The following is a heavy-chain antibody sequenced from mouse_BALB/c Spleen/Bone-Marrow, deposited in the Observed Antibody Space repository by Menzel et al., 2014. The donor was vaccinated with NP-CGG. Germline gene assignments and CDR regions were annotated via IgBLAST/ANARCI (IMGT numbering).Heavy chain of an antibody. CDR2: IMNGGNYT. Sequence: EVKVVESGGGLVKPGGSLKLSCAASGFTFSSYGVSLVRQTPEKRLVWVATIMNGGNYTYYPDSVKGRFTISRDNAKNPLYLQMSSLRSEDTAMYYCTRQRGDYAMDYWGQGTSVTVSS. D-gene: IGHD1-1*02. V-gene: IGHV5-9-3*01. CDR3: TRQRGDYAMDY. J-gene: IGHJ4*01. CDR1: GFTFSSYG.